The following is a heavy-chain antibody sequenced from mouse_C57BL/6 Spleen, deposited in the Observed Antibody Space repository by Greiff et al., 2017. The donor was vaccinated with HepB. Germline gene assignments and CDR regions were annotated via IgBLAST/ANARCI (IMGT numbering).Heavy chain of an antibody. V-gene: IGHV1-80*01. J-gene: IGHJ4*01. CDR2: IYPGDGDT. CDR1: GYAFSSYW. Sequence: VQRVESGAELVKPGASVKISCKASGYAFSSYWMNWVKQRPGKGLEWIGQIYPGDGDTNYNGKFKGKATLTADKSSSTAYMQLSSLTSEDSAVYFCARRGNDYDAMDYWGQGTSVTVSS. CDR3: ARRGNDYDAMDY.